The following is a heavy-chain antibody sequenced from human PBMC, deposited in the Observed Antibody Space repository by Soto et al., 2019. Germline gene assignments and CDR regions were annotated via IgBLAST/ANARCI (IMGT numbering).Heavy chain of an antibody. Sequence: GGSLRLSCAASGFTFSSYSMNWVRQATGKGLEWVSYISSSSSTIYYTDSVKGRFTISRDNAKNSLYLQMSSLRDEDTAVYYCARTNNYFDYWGQGTLVTVSS. J-gene: IGHJ4*02. CDR3: ARTNNYFDY. CDR1: GFTFSSYS. CDR2: ISSSSSTI. V-gene: IGHV3-48*02.